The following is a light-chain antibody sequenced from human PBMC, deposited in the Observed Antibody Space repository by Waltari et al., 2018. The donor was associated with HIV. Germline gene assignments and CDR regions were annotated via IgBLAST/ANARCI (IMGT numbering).Light chain of an antibody. Sequence: QTVVTQEPSFSVSPGGTVTLTCGLNSGSVSTSYYPSWYQQTPGQTPRTLIYSTNLRSSGVPDRFSGSFLGNKAALTIPGAQADDESDYYCVLYMGGGIWVFGGGTKVTVL. V-gene: IGLV8-61*01. CDR2: STN. CDR1: SGSVSTSYY. CDR3: VLYMGGGIWV. J-gene: IGLJ3*02.